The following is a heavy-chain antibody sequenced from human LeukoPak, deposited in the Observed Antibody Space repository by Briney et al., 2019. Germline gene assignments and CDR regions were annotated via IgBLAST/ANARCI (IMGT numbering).Heavy chain of an antibody. CDR2: IYYSGST. CDR1: GGTIRSGAYY. CDR3: ARDNYGDYANWFDP. D-gene: IGHD4-17*01. Sequence: SETLSLTCTVSGGTIRSGAYYWSWIRQPPGRGLEWIGYIYYSGSTYYNPYLKSRVTISVDTSKNQFSLKLSSVTAADTAVYYCARDNYGDYANWFDPWGQGTLVTVSS. J-gene: IGHJ5*02. V-gene: IGHV4-30-4*08.